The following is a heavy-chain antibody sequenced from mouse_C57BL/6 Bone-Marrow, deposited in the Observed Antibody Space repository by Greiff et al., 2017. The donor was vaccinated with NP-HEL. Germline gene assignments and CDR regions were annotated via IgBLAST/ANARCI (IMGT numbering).Heavy chain of an antibody. CDR2: IYPGSGST. V-gene: IGHV1-55*01. D-gene: IGHD2-3*01. J-gene: IGHJ3*01. CDR1: GYTFTSYW. Sequence: QVQLKQSGAELVKPGASVKMSCKASGYTFTSYWITWVKQRPGQGLEWIGDIYPGSGSTNYNEKFKSKATLTVDTSSSTAYMQLSSLTSEDSAVYYCARRREPYDGYYLAWFAYWGQGTLVTVSA. CDR3: ARRREPYDGYYLAWFAY.